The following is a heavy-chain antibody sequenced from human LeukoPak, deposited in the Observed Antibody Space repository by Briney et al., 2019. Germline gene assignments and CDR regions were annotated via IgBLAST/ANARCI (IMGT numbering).Heavy chain of an antibody. CDR3: ARDWYYDILTGYYTEYNWFDP. CDR2: IRYDGNIK. Sequence: GGSLRLSCAASGFTFSSYGMLWVRQSPGKGLEWVAFIRYDGNIKFYADSVKGRFTISRDNAKNSLYLQMNSLRAEDTAVYYCARDWYYDILTGYYTEYNWFDPWGQGTLVTVSS. J-gene: IGHJ5*02. V-gene: IGHV3-30*02. CDR1: GFTFSSYG. D-gene: IGHD3-9*01.